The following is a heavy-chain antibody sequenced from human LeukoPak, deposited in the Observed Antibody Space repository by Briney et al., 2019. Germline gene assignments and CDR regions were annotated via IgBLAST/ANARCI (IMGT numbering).Heavy chain of an antibody. CDR1: GGSISIYY. J-gene: IGHJ3*02. CDR3: ASLTTAEAFDI. Sequence: SETLSLTCTVSGGSISIYYWSWIRQPPGKGLEWIGYIYDSGSTNYNPSLKSRVTISVDTSKNQFSLKLSTVTAADTAVYYCASLTTAEAFDIWGQGTMVTVSS. D-gene: IGHD3-22*01. V-gene: IGHV4-59*01. CDR2: IYDSGST.